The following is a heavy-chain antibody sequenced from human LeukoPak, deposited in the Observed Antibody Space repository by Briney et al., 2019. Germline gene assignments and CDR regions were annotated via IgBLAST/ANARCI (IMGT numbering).Heavy chain of an antibody. CDR1: GFTFNTHA. CDR2: ISGSGGST. V-gene: IGHV3-23*01. CDR3: AKGGFMGTYYYDSSGYLPNYYYMDV. Sequence: PGGSLRLSCAASGFTFNTHAMSWVRQAPEKGLEWVSAISGSGGSTYYADSVKGRFTISRDNSKNTLYLQMNSLRAEDTAVYYCAKGGFMGTYYYDSSGYLPNYYYMDVWGKGTTVTVSS. J-gene: IGHJ6*03. D-gene: IGHD3-22*01.